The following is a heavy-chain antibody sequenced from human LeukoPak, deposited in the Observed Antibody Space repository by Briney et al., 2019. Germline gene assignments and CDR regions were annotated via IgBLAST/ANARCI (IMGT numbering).Heavy chain of an antibody. Sequence: PGGSLRLSCAASGFTFSSYWMSWVRQAPGKGLEWVSYISSSGSTIYYADSVKGRFTISRDNAKNSLYLQMNSLRAEDTAVYYCASHSSGWLRCFDYWGQGTLVTVSS. J-gene: IGHJ4*02. D-gene: IGHD6-19*01. V-gene: IGHV3-48*04. CDR3: ASHSSGWLRCFDY. CDR2: ISSSGSTI. CDR1: GFTFSSYW.